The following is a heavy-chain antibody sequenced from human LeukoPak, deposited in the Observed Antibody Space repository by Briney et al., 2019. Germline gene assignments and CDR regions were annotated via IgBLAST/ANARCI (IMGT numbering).Heavy chain of an antibody. V-gene: IGHV4-59*12. CDR2: IYYSGST. J-gene: IGHJ3*02. CDR1: GGSISSYY. CDR3: ARDNLRFCSGGSCPGGAFDI. Sequence: SETLSLTCTVSGGSISSYYWSWIRQPPGKGLEWIGYIYYSGSTYYNVSLKSRITISVDTSKNQFSLKLSSVTAADTAVYYCARDNLRFCSGGSCPGGAFDIWGQGTMVIVSS. D-gene: IGHD2-15*01.